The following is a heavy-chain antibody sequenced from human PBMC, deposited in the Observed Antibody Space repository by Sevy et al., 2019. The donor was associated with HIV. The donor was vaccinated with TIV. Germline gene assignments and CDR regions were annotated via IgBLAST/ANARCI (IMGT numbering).Heavy chain of an antibody. Sequence: GESLKISCKASGYSFTTYWIGWVRQMPGKGLHWKGSIYPGDSDTIYSPSFQGQVSISADKSVTTAYLQWNSLQASDTLIYYCARLGNNEEGAFDIWGQGTMVTVSS. CDR3: ARLGNNEEGAFDI. CDR1: GYSFTTYW. V-gene: IGHV5-51*01. CDR2: IYPGDSDT. J-gene: IGHJ3*02. D-gene: IGHD2-8*01.